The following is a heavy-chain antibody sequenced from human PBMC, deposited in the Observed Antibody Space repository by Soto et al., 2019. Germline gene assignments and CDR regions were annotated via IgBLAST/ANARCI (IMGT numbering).Heavy chain of an antibody. CDR2: ISYDGSNK. J-gene: IGHJ4*02. CDR1: GFTFSSYG. Sequence: QVQLVESGGGVVQPGRSLRLSCAASGFTFSSYGMHWVRQAPGKGREWVAVISYDGSNKYYADSVKGRFTISRDNSKNTLYLQMNSLRAEDTAVYYCRTPREWGQGTLVTVSS. CDR3: RTPRE. V-gene: IGHV3-30*03.